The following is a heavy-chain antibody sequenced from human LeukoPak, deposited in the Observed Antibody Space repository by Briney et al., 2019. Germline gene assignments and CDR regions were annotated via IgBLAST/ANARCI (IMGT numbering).Heavy chain of an antibody. D-gene: IGHD3-3*01. Sequence: SETLSLTCTVSGGSISCSSYYWGWIRQPPGKGLEWIGSLFYSGSTYYNPSLKSRVTISVDTSKNQFSLKLSSVTAADTAVYYCARRDFWNPNWFDPWGQGTLVTVSS. CDR3: ARRDFWNPNWFDP. V-gene: IGHV4-39*01. CDR1: GGSISCSSYY. CDR2: LFYSGST. J-gene: IGHJ5*02.